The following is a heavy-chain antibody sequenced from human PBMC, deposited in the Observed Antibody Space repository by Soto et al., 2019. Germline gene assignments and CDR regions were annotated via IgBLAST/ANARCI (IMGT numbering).Heavy chain of an antibody. V-gene: IGHV3-64*01. J-gene: IGHJ6*02. CDR2: ISSNGGST. Sequence: EVQLVESGGGLVQPGGSLRLSCAASGFTFSSYAMHWVRQAPGKGLEYVLGISSNGGSTYYANSVKGRFTISRDNSKNTLYRQMGSPRAEDMAVYYCATGGSVSNGMDVWGQGTTVTVSS. CDR3: ATGGSVSNGMDV. CDR1: GFTFSSYA. D-gene: IGHD2-8*01.